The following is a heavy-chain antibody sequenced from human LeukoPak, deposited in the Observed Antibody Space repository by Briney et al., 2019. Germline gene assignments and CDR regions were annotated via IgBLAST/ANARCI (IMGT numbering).Heavy chain of an antibody. CDR1: GGSITTSSYY. V-gene: IGHV4-39*01. Sequence: SETLSLTCTVSGGSITTSSYYWGWIRQPPGKGLEWIGIIYYSGSTYYNPSLKGRVTISVDTSKNQFSLKLSSVTAADTAVYYCARARILTGYYRTLNWFDPWGQGTLVTVSS. J-gene: IGHJ5*02. D-gene: IGHD3-9*01. CDR2: IYYSGST. CDR3: ARARILTGYYRTLNWFDP.